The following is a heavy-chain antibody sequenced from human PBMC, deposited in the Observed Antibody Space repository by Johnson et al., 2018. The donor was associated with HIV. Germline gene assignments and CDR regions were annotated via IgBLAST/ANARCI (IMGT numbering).Heavy chain of an antibody. D-gene: IGHD3-16*01. Sequence: VQLVESGGGLVQPGGSLRLSCVASGFTFSRYAIHWVRQAPGKGLESVSGFSSNGGSTYYAHSVKGRFIISRDNSKNTLYLQMGSLRAEDMAVYYCAREESSPGGVAFDIWGQGTMVTVSS. CDR2: FSSNGGST. V-gene: IGHV3-64*01. J-gene: IGHJ3*02. CDR1: GFTFSRYA. CDR3: AREESSPGGVAFDI.